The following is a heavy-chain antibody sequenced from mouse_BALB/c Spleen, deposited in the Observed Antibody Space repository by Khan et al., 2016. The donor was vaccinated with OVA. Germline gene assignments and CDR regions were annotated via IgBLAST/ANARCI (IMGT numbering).Heavy chain of an antibody. Sequence: QVQLKQSGAELARPGASVKLSCKASGYTFTRYWMQWVKQRPGQGLEWIGAIYPGDGDTKYTQKFKGKATLTADKSSSTAYMELSSLASEYSAGYYCASHYGSYFDYWGQGTTLTVSS. CDR1: GYTFTRYW. D-gene: IGHD2-1*01. V-gene: IGHV1-87*01. CDR3: ASHYGSYFDY. CDR2: IYPGDGDT. J-gene: IGHJ2*01.